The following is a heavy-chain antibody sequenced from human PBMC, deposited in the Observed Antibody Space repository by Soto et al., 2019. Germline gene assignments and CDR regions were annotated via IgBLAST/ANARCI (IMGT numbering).Heavy chain of an antibody. CDR2: ISAYNGNT. V-gene: IGHV1-18*01. CDR1: GYTFTSYG. J-gene: IGHJ5*02. Sequence: QVQLVQSGAEVKKPGASVKVSCKASGYTFTSYGISWVRQAPGQGLEWMGWISAYNGNTNYAQKLQGRVTMTTDTSTSRAYRERRSLRSDDTAVYYCASHRIAAAVKYNWFPPWGQGPLVTVSS. CDR3: ASHRIAAAVKYNWFPP. D-gene: IGHD6-13*01.